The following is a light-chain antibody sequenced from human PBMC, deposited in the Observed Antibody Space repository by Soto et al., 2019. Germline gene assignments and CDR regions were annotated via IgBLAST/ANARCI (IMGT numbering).Light chain of an antibody. CDR2: ATS. CDR3: QQSFSTPPT. V-gene: IGKV1-39*01. Sequence: DIQMTQSPSSLSASVGDGVTLTCRASQSISSYLNWYQQKPGKAPKLLIYATSSLQSGVPSRFSGTGSGTDFTLTISNLQPEDFATYYCQQSFSTPPTFGQGTKLEIK. CDR1: QSISSY. J-gene: IGKJ2*01.